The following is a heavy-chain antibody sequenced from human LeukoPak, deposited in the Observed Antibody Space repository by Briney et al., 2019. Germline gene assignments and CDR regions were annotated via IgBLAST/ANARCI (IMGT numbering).Heavy chain of an antibody. CDR2: IYYSGST. D-gene: IGHD2-2*01. V-gene: IGHV4-39*01. Sequence: SETLSLTCTVSGGSISSSSYYWGWIRQPPGKGLEWIGSIYYSGSTYYSPSLKSRVTISVGTSKNQFSLKLSSVTAADTAVYYCARRGVVVPAAIPYYYYMDVWGKGTTVTVSS. CDR1: GGSISSSSYY. CDR3: ARRGVVVPAAIPYYYYMDV. J-gene: IGHJ6*03.